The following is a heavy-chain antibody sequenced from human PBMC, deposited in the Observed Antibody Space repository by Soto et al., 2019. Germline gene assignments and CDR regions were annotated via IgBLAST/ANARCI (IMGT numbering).Heavy chain of an antibody. CDR1: GFTFSSYW. Sequence: EVQLVESGGGLVQPGGSLRLSCAASGFTFSSYWMHWVRQAPGKGLVWVSRINSDGSSTSYADSVKGRFTISSDNAKKTLYLPMNRLRAEDTAVYYCAREVYDFWSGYYMYYYGMDVWGQGTTVTVSS. CDR3: AREVYDFWSGYYMYYYGMDV. V-gene: IGHV3-74*01. J-gene: IGHJ6*02. D-gene: IGHD3-3*01. CDR2: INSDGSST.